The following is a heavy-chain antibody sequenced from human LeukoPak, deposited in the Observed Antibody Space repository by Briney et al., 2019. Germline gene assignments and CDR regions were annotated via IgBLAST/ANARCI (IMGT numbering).Heavy chain of an antibody. CDR3: ARSLKYYYDSSGYFPNFDY. V-gene: IGHV1-2*02. CDR1: GYTFTGYY. CDR2: INPNSGGT. J-gene: IGHJ4*02. D-gene: IGHD3-22*01. Sequence: ASVKVSCKASGYTFTGYYMHWVRQAPGQGLEWMGWINPNSGGTNYAQKFQGRVTMTRDTSISTAYMELSRLRSDDTAVYYCARSLKYYYDSSGYFPNFDYWGQETLVTVSS.